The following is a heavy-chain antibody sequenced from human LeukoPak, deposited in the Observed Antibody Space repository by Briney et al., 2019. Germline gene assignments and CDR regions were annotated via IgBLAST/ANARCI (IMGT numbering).Heavy chain of an antibody. Sequence: SQTLSLICAISGDSVSSNSAAWNWIRQSPSRGLEWLGRTYYRSKWYNDYAVSVKSRITINPDTSKNQFSLQLNSVTPEDTAVYYCARVIRGIAVAGSVDNWFDPWGQGTLVTVSS. CDR1: GDSVSSNSAA. V-gene: IGHV6-1*01. CDR2: TYYRSKWYN. D-gene: IGHD6-19*01. J-gene: IGHJ5*02. CDR3: ARVIRGIAVAGSVDNWFDP.